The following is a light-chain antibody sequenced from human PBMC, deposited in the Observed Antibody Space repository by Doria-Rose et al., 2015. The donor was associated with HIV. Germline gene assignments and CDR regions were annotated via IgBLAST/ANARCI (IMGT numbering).Light chain of an antibody. CDR1: QSVSANY. CDR2: GAS. V-gene: IGKV3-20*01. Sequence: TQSPGTLSSSPGERATLSCRASQSVSANYLAWYQQRPGQSPRLLIYGASSRATDIPDRFSGSGSGTDFTLTISRLEPEGFAVYYCHQYASSRTFGQGTKVEIK. CDR3: HQYASSRT. J-gene: IGKJ1*01.